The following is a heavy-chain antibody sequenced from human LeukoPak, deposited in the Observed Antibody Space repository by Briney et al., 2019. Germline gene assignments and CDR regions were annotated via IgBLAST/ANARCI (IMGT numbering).Heavy chain of an antibody. CDR2: ISSSGSTI. D-gene: IGHD3-22*01. CDR1: GFTFSDYY. CDR3: ARDFLDSSGYYPTLYYYGMDV. V-gene: IGHV3-11*01. Sequence: GGSLRLSCAASGFTFSDYYMSWIRQAPGKGLEWVSYISSSGSTIYYADSVKGRFTISRDNAKNSLYLQMNSLRAEDTAVYYCARDFLDSSGYYPTLYYYGMDVWGQGTTVTVSS. J-gene: IGHJ6*02.